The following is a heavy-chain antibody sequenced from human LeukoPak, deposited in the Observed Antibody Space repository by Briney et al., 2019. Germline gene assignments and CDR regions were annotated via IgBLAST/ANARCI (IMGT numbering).Heavy chain of an antibody. CDR3: AKTRIVGATRGDY. CDR2: IGGGGGST. V-gene: IGHV3-23*01. CDR1: GFPLSSHA. D-gene: IGHD1-26*01. J-gene: IGHJ4*02. Sequence: PGGSLRLSCSASGFPLSSHAIRSVPEARGRGVGWVSAIGGGGGSTYYADSVTGRYTISRDNSNNTLYLQRNRLRAEDRAVYDCAKTRIVGATRGDYWGEGTLVTAS.